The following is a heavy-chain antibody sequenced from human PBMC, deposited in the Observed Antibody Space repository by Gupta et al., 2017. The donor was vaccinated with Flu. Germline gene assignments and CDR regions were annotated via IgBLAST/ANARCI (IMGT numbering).Heavy chain of an antibody. CDR3: AKDNEVTEIYVSAGPFDS. V-gene: IGHV3-23*01. Sequence: EVELLESGGGLVQPGGSLRLSCAAPGFTFIHYAMSWVRQAPGKGLEWVSLISGDGASPQYADSVKGRFTISRDNSKNTVYLQMNSLRAEDTATYYCAKDNEVTEIYVSAGPFDSWCQGSPVTVSA. CDR2: ISGDGASP. J-gene: IGHJ4*02. D-gene: IGHD2-21*02. CDR1: GFTFIHYA.